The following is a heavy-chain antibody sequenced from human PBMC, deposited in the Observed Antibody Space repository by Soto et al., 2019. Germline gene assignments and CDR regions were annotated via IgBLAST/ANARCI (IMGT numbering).Heavy chain of an antibody. CDR2: IGIYANT. D-gene: IGHD1-26*01. V-gene: IGHV3-23*01. CDR1: GFTFSSYD. Sequence: EVELLESGGDLVQPGGSLRLSCAASGFTFSSYDINWVRLAPGKGLEWVSAIGIYANTYYAGSVKGRFTISRDDSKNTVYLQLNSLRVDDTAVYYCAKESTVGSPGDYFDSWGQGTLVTVSS. J-gene: IGHJ4*02. CDR3: AKESTVGSPGDYFDS.